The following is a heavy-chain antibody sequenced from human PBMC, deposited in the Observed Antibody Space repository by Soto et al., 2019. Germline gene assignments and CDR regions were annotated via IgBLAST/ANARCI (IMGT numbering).Heavy chain of an antibody. D-gene: IGHD3-10*01. CDR2: ISTSAGT. J-gene: IGHJ4*02. Sequence: PGGSLRLSCAASGFTFSSYAMGWVRRAPGKGLEWVSGISTSAGTYYADSVKGRFTISRDNSKNTLYLQMNSLRAEDTAVYYCAKYTNRFLDYWGQGTLVTVSS. CDR1: GFTFSSYA. CDR3: AKYTNRFLDY. V-gene: IGHV3-23*01.